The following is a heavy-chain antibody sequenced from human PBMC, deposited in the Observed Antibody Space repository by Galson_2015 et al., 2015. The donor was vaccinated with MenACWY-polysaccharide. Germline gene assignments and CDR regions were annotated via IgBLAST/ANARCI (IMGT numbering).Heavy chain of an antibody. CDR1: GYTFIGYY. CDR3: AREQDSRSLDY. V-gene: IGHV1-2*02. Sequence: SVKVSCKASGYTFIGYYMHWVRQAPGQGLEWMGWINPNNGGTDFAQKFRGRITMTRDTSISTAYMELNRLTSDDTAVYYCAREQDSRSLDYWGQGTLVTVSS. CDR2: INPNNGGT. D-gene: IGHD4-11*01. J-gene: IGHJ4*02.